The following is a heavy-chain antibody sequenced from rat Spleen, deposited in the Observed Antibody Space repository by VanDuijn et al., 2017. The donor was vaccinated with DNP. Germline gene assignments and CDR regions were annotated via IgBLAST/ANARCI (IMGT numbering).Heavy chain of an antibody. CDR2: ISYSGST. CDR1: GSSISSNY. V-gene: IGHV3-1*01. D-gene: IGHD1-2*01. J-gene: IGHJ2*01. Sequence: EVQLQESGPGLVKPSQSLSLTCSVTGSSISSNYWGWIRIFPGSKMEWMGYISYSGSTRYNPSLKSRISITRDTSENQFFLHLNSVTTEDTATYYCTRGPIYYYNSYIPDYWGQGVMVTVSS. CDR3: TRGPIYYYNSYIPDY.